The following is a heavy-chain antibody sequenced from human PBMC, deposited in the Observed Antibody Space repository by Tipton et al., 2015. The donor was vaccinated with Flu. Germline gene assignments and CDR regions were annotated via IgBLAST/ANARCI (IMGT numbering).Heavy chain of an antibody. Sequence: TLSLTCTVSGGSISSYYWSWIRQPAGKGLEWIGRIYTSGSTNYNPSLKSRVTISVDTPKNQFSLKLSSVTAADTAVYYCAAWGSYRYRSFDYWGQGTLVTVSS. J-gene: IGHJ4*02. D-gene: IGHD3-16*02. V-gene: IGHV4-4*07. CDR1: GGSISSYY. CDR3: AAWGSYRYRSFDY. CDR2: IYTSGST.